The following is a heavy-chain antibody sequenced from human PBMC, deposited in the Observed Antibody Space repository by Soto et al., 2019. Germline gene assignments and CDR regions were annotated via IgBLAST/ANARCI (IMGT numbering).Heavy chain of an antibody. CDR1: GGSISSGGYS. CDR3: ARGVTTYGDTAMDSDYFDY. D-gene: IGHD5-18*01. V-gene: IGHV4-30-2*01. Sequence: QLQLQESGSGLVKPSQTLSLTCAVSGGSISSGGYSWSWIRQPPGKGLEWIGYIYHSGSTYYNPSLKSRVTISVDRSKNQFSLKLSSVTAADTAVYYCARGVTTYGDTAMDSDYFDYWGQGTLVTVSS. J-gene: IGHJ4*02. CDR2: IYHSGST.